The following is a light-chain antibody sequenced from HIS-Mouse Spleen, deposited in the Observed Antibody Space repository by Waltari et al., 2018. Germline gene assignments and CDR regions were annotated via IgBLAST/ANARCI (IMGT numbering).Light chain of an antibody. CDR1: NIGSKR. CDR2: DDS. CDR3: QVWDSSSDHVV. Sequence: SYVLTQPPSVSVAPGKPARITCGGNNIGSKRVHWYPQKPGQAPVLVVYDDSDRPSGIPERFSGSNSGNTATLTISRVEAGDEADYYCQVWDSSSDHVVFGGGTKLTVL. V-gene: IGLV3-21*03. J-gene: IGLJ2*01.